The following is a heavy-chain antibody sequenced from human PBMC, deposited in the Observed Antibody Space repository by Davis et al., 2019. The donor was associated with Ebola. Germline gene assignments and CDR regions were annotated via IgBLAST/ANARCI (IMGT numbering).Heavy chain of an antibody. CDR2: IIPIFDTP. V-gene: IGHV1-69*13. CDR3: ARDFDGGNYYFDY. CDR1: VGSFSSHP. J-gene: IGHJ4*02. D-gene: IGHD3-9*01. Sequence: SVKVSCKTSVGSFSSHPISWVRQAPRQGLEWMGGIIPIFDTPHYAQKFQGRITITADASTSTAYMELSSLRSEDTATYFCARDFDGGNYYFDYWGPGTPVTVS.